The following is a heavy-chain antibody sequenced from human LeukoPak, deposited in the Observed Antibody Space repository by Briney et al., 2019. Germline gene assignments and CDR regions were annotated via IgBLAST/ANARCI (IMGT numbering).Heavy chain of an antibody. CDR2: ISSSSSYI. Sequence: GGSLRLSCAASGFTFSSYSMNWVRQAPGKGLEWVSSISSSSSYIYYADSVKGRFTISRDNAKNSLYLQMNSLRAEDTAVYYCARDSPRDHNWFDPWGQGTLVTVSS. J-gene: IGHJ5*02. CDR3: ARDSPRDHNWFDP. V-gene: IGHV3-21*01. CDR1: GFTFSSYS.